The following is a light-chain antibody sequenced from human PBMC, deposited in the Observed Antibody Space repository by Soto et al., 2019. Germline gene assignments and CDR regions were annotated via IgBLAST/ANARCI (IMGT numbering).Light chain of an antibody. J-gene: IGKJ4*01. Sequence: MTQSPATLSVSPGERATLSCRASQSVTSNLAWYQQKPGQAPRLLMYGVSTRATGIPARFGGSGSATEFTLTISSLQSEDFAVYYCQQYSQWPLTFGGGTKVEIK. CDR1: QSVTSN. CDR3: QQYSQWPLT. V-gene: IGKV3-15*01. CDR2: GVS.